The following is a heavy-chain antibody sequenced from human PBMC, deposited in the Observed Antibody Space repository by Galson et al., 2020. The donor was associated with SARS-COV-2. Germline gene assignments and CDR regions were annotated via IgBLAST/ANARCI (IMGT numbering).Heavy chain of an antibody. V-gene: IGHV4-59*01. CDR1: GGSITNFY. CDR3: AREQLVNYFDY. CDR2: IYYRGST. Sequence: SETLSLTCTVSGGSITNFYWSWVRQSPGQGLEWIGYIYYRGSTNYNPSLRIRVTMSVDTSKNQFSLNLNSVTAADTGVYYCAREQLVNYFDYWGQGALVTVSS. J-gene: IGHJ4*02. D-gene: IGHD6-6*01.